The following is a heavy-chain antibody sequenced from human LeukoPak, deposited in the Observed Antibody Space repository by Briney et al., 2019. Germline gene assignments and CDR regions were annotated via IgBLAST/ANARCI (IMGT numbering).Heavy chain of an antibody. CDR1: GGSFSGYY. J-gene: IGHJ5*02. CDR2: IYYSGTT. Sequence: MASETLSLTCAVYGGSFSGYYWSWIRQPPGKGLEWIGSIYYSGTTSYNPSLKSRVTISVDTSKNQFSLMLTSVTASDTAVYFCGGAATGTVGWFDPWGQGTLVTVSS. V-gene: IGHV4-34*01. D-gene: IGHD6-13*01. CDR3: GGAATGTVGWFDP.